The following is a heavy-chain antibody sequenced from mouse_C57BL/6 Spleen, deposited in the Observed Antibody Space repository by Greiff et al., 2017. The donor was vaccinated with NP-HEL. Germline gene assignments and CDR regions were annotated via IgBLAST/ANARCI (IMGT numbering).Heavy chain of an antibody. CDR2: IRNKANNHAT. CDR1: GFTFSDAW. D-gene: IGHD2-3*01. Sequence: EVKVEESGGGLVQPGGSMKLSCAASGFTFSDAWMDWVRQSPEKGLEWVAEIRNKANNHATYYAESVKGRFTISRDDSKSSVYLQMNSLRAEDTGIYYCTSLFYDGYYVEGDYWGQGTTLTVSS. V-gene: IGHV6-6*01. CDR3: TSLFYDGYYVEGDY. J-gene: IGHJ2*01.